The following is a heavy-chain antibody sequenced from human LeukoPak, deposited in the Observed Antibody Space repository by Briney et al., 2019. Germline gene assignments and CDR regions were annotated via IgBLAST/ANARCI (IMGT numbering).Heavy chain of an antibody. Sequence: SETPSLTCTVSGGSISSYYWSWVRQPPGKGLEWIGYIYYSGSTNYNPSLKSRVTISVDTSKNQFSLKLSSVTAADTAVYYCARHRIVAAAGNDAFDIWGQGTMVTVSS. CDR3: ARHRIVAAAGNDAFDI. J-gene: IGHJ3*02. D-gene: IGHD6-13*01. CDR1: GGSISSYY. CDR2: IYYSGST. V-gene: IGHV4-59*08.